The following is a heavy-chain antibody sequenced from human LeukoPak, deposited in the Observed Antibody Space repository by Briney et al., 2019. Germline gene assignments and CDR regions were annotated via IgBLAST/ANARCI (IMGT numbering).Heavy chain of an antibody. Sequence: GASVKVSCKASGYTFSGYYMHWVRQAPGQGHEWMGWISPKSGDTNYVQNFQGRVTMTRDTSIGTAYMELSRLTSDDTAVYYCARGRDKTTSPAIDYWGQGTLVTVSS. CDR1: GYTFSGYY. D-gene: IGHD2-2*01. V-gene: IGHV1-2*02. CDR3: ARGRDKTTSPAIDY. CDR2: ISPKSGDT. J-gene: IGHJ4*02.